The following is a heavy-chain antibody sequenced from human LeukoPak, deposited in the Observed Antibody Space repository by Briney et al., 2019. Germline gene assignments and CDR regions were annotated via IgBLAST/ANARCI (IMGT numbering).Heavy chain of an antibody. CDR3: ARGPNSSNWYVDY. D-gene: IGHD6-13*01. J-gene: IGHJ4*02. V-gene: IGHV3-48*03. Sequence: GGSLRLSCAASGFTLTSYEMNWVRLAPGKGLEWISYISRTGNSIYYADSVKGRFTVSRDSAKNSLYLQMNSLRAEDTAVYYCARGPNSSNWYVDYWGQGTLVTVAS. CDR2: ISRTGNSI. CDR1: GFTLTSYE.